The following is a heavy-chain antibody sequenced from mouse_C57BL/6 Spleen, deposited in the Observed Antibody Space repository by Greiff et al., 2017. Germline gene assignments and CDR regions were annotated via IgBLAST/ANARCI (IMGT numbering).Heavy chain of an antibody. V-gene: IGHV1-72*01. Sequence: VQLQQPGAELVKPGASVKLSCKASGYTFTSYWMHWVKQRPGRGLEWIGRIDPNSGGTKYNEKFKSKATLTVDKPSSTAYMQLSSLTSEDSAVYYCARERIDYYGSSHWDAMDYWGQGTLVTVSA. CDR2: IDPNSGGT. CDR1: GYTFTSYW. D-gene: IGHD1-1*01. CDR3: ARERIDYYGSSHWDAMDY. J-gene: IGHJ3*01.